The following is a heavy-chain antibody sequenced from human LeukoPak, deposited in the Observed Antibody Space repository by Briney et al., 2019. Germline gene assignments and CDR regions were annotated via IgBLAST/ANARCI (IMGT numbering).Heavy chain of an antibody. D-gene: IGHD2/OR15-2a*01. V-gene: IGHV4-59*08. CDR2: ISDIGSI. Sequence: SETLSLTCTVSGGSISSYYWSWVRQPPGKGLEWIAYISDIGSINYNPSLTSRVTISLDTSKNQFSLELSSVTAADTAVYYCAGHHPRNTVDFWGQGTLVTVSS. CDR3: AGHHPRNTVDF. CDR1: GGSISSYY. J-gene: IGHJ4*02.